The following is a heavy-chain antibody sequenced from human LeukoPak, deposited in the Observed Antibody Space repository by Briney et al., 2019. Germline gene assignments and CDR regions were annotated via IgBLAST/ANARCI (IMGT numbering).Heavy chain of an antibody. Sequence: ASVKVSCKASGVTVSTYAISWVRRAPGQGLEWMGRIIPIFGTVKYAQKFQGRVTITADKSTNTAYMELSSVRSEDTAVYYCARDNEGEDYDFWSGYYNNWFDPWGQGTLVTVSS. J-gene: IGHJ5*02. D-gene: IGHD3-3*01. V-gene: IGHV1-69*06. CDR3: ARDNEGEDYDFWSGYYNNWFDP. CDR1: GVTVSTYA. CDR2: IIPIFGTV.